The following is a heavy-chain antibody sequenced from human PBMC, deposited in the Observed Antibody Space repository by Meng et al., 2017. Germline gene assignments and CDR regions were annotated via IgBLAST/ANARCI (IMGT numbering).Heavy chain of an antibody. CDR3: AYATTVSN. D-gene: IGHD4-11*01. J-gene: IGHJ4*02. CDR2: INHSGST. V-gene: IGHV4-34*01. CDR1: GGSFSGYY. Sequence: QVQLQQWGAGLLQPSETLSLACAVYGGSFSGYYWSWIRQPPGKGLEWIGEINHSGSTNYNPSLKSRVTISVDTSKNQFSLKLSSVTAADTAVYYCAYATTVSNWGQGTLVTVSS.